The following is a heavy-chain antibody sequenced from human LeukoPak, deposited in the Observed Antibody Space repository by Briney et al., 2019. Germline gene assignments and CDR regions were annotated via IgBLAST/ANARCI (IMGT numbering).Heavy chain of an antibody. Sequence: SETLSLTCTVSGGSISSYYWSWIRQPPGKGLEWIGRIYTSGSTNYNPSLKSRVTMSVDTSKNQFSLKLSSVTAADTAVYYCARDSGGYDYRSYYYYGMDVWGQGTTVTVSS. J-gene: IGHJ6*02. CDR2: IYTSGST. CDR3: ARDSGGYDYRSYYYYGMDV. V-gene: IGHV4-4*07. CDR1: GGSISSYY. D-gene: IGHD5-12*01.